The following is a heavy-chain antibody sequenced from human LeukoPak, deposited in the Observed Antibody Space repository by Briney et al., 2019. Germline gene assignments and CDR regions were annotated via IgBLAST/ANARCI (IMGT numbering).Heavy chain of an antibody. CDR3: ARDSTLNYGDPYYFDY. CDR1: GYTFTSYG. Sequence: ASVKCSCSASGYTFTSYGISWVRQAPGQGLEWMGWISAYNGNTNYAQKLQGRVTMTTDTSTSTAYMELRSLRSDDTAVYYCARDSTLNYGDPYYFDYWGKGRLAPVSS. V-gene: IGHV1-18*01. CDR2: ISAYNGNT. D-gene: IGHD4-17*01. J-gene: IGHJ4*02.